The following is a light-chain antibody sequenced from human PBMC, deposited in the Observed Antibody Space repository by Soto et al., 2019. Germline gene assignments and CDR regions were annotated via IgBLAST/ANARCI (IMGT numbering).Light chain of an antibody. CDR2: AAS. Sequence: DIQMTQSPSSLSASVGDRVSITCRASQSIIGYLSWYYQRPGKAPKLLISAASTLQSGVPPRFSGSGSGTDFTLTISSLQPEDSATYYCRLSYTVPYPFGQGTKLEVK. CDR1: QSIIGY. CDR3: RLSYTVPYP. J-gene: IGKJ2*01. V-gene: IGKV1-39*01.